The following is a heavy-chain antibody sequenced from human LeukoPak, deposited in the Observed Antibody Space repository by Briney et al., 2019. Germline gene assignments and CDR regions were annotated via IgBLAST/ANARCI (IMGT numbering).Heavy chain of an antibody. J-gene: IGHJ4*02. Sequence: GGSLRLSCAVSGFTFRRYAMRWVRQAPGKGLEWVAVISYDGSNKYYADSVKGRFTISRDNSKNTLYLQMNSLRAEDTAVYYCARVPLRYYPKYYFDYWGQGTLVTVSS. CDR3: ARVPLRYYPKYYFDY. D-gene: IGHD1-26*01. CDR2: ISYDGSNK. V-gene: IGHV3-30*04. CDR1: GFTFRRYA.